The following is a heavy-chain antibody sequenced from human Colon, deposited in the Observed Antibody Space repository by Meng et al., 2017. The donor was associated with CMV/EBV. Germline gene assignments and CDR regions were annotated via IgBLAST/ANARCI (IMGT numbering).Heavy chain of an antibody. J-gene: IGHJ3*02. CDR1: GFTFSHYS. CDR2: ISSSTYTT. Sequence: GESLKISCAASGFTFSHYSMNWVRQAPGKGLEWISYISSSTYTTYYVDSVKGRFTISRDNAKNSLYLQMNSLGAEDTAVYYCARVGNYGPHFAFDIWGQGTMVTVSS. V-gene: IGHV3-48*04. CDR3: ARVGNYGPHFAFDI. D-gene: IGHD4-11*01.